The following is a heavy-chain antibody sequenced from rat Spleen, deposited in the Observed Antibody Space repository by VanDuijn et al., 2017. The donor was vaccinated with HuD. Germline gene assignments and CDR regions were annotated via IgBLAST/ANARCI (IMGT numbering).Heavy chain of an antibody. Sequence: EVELVESGGGSVQPGRSLKLSCAASGFTFSNYGMAWVRQAPTKGREWVATISYDGSSTYYRDSVKGRFTISRDNAKSTLYLQMDSLRSEDTATYYCARQGSTTGSSWGQGVMVTVSS. V-gene: IGHV5-29*01. J-gene: IGHJ2*01. CDR3: ARQGSTTGSS. CDR1: GFTFSNYG. D-gene: IGHD5-1*01. CDR2: ISYDGSST.